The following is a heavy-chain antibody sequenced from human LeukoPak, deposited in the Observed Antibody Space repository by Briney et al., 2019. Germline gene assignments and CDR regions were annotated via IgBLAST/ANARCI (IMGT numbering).Heavy chain of an antibody. D-gene: IGHD5-18*01. V-gene: IGHV3-30*02. CDR3: AKDQDTAIVFDY. CDR2: IRYDGSNK. J-gene: IGHJ4*02. CDR1: GFTFSSYG. Sequence: GGALRLSCAAAGFTFSSYGMHWVRQGPGKGLGWVAFIRYDGSNKYYADSVKGRFTISTDNSKNTLYLQMNSLRAEDTAVYYCAKDQDTAIVFDYWGQGTLVTVSS.